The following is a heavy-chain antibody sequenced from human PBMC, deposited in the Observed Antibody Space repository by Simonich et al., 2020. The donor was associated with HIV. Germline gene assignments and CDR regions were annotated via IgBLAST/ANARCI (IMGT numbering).Heavy chain of an antibody. Sequence: VQLQESGPGLVQSSVTLSLTCAVSGYSIRSGYYWSWIRQPPGKGLEWLGSIYKSGSTHHNPSLKSRVTISGDTSKNQLLLKLSSVTAADTAGDYCARIIRGSAFDIWGQGTMVTVSS. CDR3: ARIIRGSAFDI. V-gene: IGHV4-38-2*01. CDR1: GYSIRSGYY. J-gene: IGHJ3*02. D-gene: IGHD3-10*01. CDR2: IYKSGST.